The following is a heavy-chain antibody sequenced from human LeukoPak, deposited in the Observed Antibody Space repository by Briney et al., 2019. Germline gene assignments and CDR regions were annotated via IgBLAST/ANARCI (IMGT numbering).Heavy chain of an antibody. J-gene: IGHJ4*02. CDR1: GGSISSSSYY. D-gene: IGHD2-2*02. Sequence: SQTLSLTCTVSGGSISSSSYYWGWIRQPPGKGLEWIGSIYYSGSTYYNPSLKSRVTISVDTSKNQFSLKLSSVTAADTAVYYCATQGRGVVVVPAAIDYWGRGTLVTVSS. V-gene: IGHV4-39*01. CDR2: IYYSGST. CDR3: ATQGRGVVVVPAAIDY.